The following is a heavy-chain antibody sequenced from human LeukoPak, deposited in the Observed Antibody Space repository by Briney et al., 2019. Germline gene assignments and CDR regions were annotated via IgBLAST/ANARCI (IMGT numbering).Heavy chain of an antibody. J-gene: IGHJ3*02. CDR1: GYIYTSYW. CDR2: IYPGDSDT. V-gene: IGHV5-51*01. CDR3: ARLPGSYWYSGYPDAFDI. Sequence: PGESLKISCNSSGYIYTSYWIGWVRQMPGKGLEWMGIIYPGDSDTRYSPSFQGQVTISADKSISTAYLQWSSLKASDTAMYYCARLPGSYWYSGYPDAFDIWGQGTMVTVSS. D-gene: IGHD5-12*01.